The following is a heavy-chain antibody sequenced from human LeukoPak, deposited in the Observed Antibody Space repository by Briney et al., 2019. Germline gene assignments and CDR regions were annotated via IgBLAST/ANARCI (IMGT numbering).Heavy chain of an antibody. J-gene: IGHJ4*02. CDR3: AIEYSSSSRFQDY. Sequence: ASVKVSCTASGYTFTSYAMHWVRQAPGQRLEWMGWINAGNGNTKYSQKFQGRVTITADESTSTAYMELSSLRSEDTAVYYCAIEYSSSSRFQDYWGQGTLVTVSS. CDR2: INAGNGNT. V-gene: IGHV1-3*01. CDR1: GYTFTSYA. D-gene: IGHD6-6*01.